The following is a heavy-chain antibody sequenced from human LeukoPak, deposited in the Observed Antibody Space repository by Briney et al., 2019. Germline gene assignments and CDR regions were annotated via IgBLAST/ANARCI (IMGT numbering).Heavy chain of an antibody. CDR3: AKDPRDETYYDFWSGYYPIDY. J-gene: IGHJ4*02. D-gene: IGHD3-3*01. CDR2: ISGSGGST. V-gene: IGHV3-23*01. Sequence: PGGSLRLSCAASGFTFSSYAMSWVRQAPGKGLEWASSISGSGGSTYYADSVKGRFTISRDNSKNTLYLQMNSLRAEDTAVYYCAKDPRDETYYDFWSGYYPIDYWGQGTLVTVSS. CDR1: GFTFSSYA.